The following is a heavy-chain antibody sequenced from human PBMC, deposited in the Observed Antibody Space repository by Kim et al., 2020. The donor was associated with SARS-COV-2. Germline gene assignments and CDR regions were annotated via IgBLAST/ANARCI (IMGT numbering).Heavy chain of an antibody. Sequence: NESPTFQGRVTVTRDTSINTAYMELTRLTSDDTAIYYCAREVQHSNAFDYWGQGTLVTVSS. V-gene: IGHV1-2*02. J-gene: IGHJ4*02. D-gene: IGHD3-22*01. CDR3: AREVQHSNAFDY.